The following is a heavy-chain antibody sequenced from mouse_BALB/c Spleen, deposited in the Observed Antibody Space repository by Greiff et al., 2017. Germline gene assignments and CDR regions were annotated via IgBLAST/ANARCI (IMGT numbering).Heavy chain of an antibody. CDR3: ARDGGHGAMDY. J-gene: IGHJ4*01. Sequence: EVKLVESGPGLVKPSQSLSLTCSVTGYSITSGYYWNWIRQFPGNKLEWMGYISYDGSNNYNPSLKNRISITRDTSKNQFFLKLNSVTTEDTATYYCARDGGHGAMDYWGQGTSVTVSS. CDR2: ISYDGSN. CDR1: GYSITSGYY. D-gene: IGHD3-3*01. V-gene: IGHV3-6*02.